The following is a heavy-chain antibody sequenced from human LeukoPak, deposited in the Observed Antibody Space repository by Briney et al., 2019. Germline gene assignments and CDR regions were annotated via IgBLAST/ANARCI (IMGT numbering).Heavy chain of an antibody. CDR2: ISSNGGST. Sequence: GGSLRLSCSASGFTFSSYAMHWVRQAPGKGLEYVSAISSNGGSTYYADSVKGRFTISRDNSKNTLYLQMSSLRAENTAVYYCVKGGFRPTYDAFDIWGQGTMVTVSS. J-gene: IGHJ3*02. CDR3: VKGGFRPTYDAFDI. V-gene: IGHV3-64D*06. CDR1: GFTFSSYA.